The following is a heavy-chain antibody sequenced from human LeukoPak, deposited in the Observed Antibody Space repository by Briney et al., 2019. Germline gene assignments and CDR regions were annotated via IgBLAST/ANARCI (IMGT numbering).Heavy chain of an antibody. CDR3: AREGIAARLDY. D-gene: IGHD6-6*01. CDR2: IYYSGST. J-gene: IGHJ4*02. Sequence: SETLSLTCTVSGGSVGSGSYYWSWIRQPPGKGLEWIGYIYYSGSTNYNPSLKSRVTISVDTSKNQFSLKLSSVTAADTAVYYCAREGIAARLDYWGQGTLVTVSS. V-gene: IGHV4-61*01. CDR1: GGSVGSGSYY.